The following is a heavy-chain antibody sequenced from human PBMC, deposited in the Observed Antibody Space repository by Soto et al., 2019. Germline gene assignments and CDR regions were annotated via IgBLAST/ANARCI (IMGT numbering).Heavy chain of an antibody. V-gene: IGHV3-11*06. CDR3: ARSMTTVTTNDAFDI. J-gene: IGHJ3*02. CDR2: ISSSSSYT. D-gene: IGHD4-17*01. Sequence: PGASQILSCAASGVTFSDYYMSWIRHAPGKGLEWVSYISSSSSYTNYADSVKGRFTISRDNAKNSLYLQMNSLRAEDTAVYYCARSMTTVTTNDAFDIWGQGTMVTVSS. CDR1: GVTFSDYY.